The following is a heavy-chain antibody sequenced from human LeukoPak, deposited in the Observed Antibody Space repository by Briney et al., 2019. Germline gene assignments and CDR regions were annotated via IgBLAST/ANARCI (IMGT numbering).Heavy chain of an antibody. CDR2: IYYSGST. Sequence: SETLSLTCTVSGGSISSSSYYWGWIRQPPGKGLEWIGNIYYSGSTYYNPSLKSRVTISVDTSKNQFSLKLSSVIAADTAVYYCARRRYESGTSYPSYFDYWGQGTLVTVSS. V-gene: IGHV4-39*01. D-gene: IGHD3-22*01. J-gene: IGHJ4*02. CDR3: ARRRYESGTSYPSYFDY. CDR1: GGSISSSSYY.